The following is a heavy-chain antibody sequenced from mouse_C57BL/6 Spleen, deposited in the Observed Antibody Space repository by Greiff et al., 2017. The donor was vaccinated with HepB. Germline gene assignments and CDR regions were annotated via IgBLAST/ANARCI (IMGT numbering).Heavy chain of an antibody. D-gene: IGHD2-12*01. CDR2: IYPGNSDT. Sequence: VQLQQSGTVLARPGASVKMSCKTSGYTFTSYWMHWVKQRPGQGLEWIGAIYPGNSDTSYNQKFKGKAKLTAVTSASTAYMELSSLTNEDSAVYYGTRRDSYHRDYYAMDYWGQGTSVTVSS. CDR1: GYTFTSYW. J-gene: IGHJ4*01. V-gene: IGHV1-5*01. CDR3: TRRDSYHRDYYAMDY.